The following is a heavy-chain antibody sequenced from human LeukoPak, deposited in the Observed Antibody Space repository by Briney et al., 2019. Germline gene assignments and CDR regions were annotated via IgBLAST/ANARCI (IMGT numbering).Heavy chain of an antibody. CDR1: GGSISSSSYY. D-gene: IGHD3-9*01. J-gene: IGHJ6*03. CDR3: ARLKLTIPYYYYMDV. Sequence: PSETLSLTYTVSGGSISSSSYYWGWLRQPPGKGLEWIGSIYYSGSTYYNPSLKSRVTISVDTSKNQFSLKLSSVTAADTAVYYCARLKLTIPYYYYMDVWGKGTTVTISS. V-gene: IGHV4-39*01. CDR2: IYYSGST.